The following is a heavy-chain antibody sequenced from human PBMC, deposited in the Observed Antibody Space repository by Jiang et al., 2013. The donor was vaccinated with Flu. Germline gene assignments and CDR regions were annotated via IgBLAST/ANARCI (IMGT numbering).Heavy chain of an antibody. J-gene: IGHJ4*02. V-gene: IGHV4-38-2*02. CDR3: ARDRTRSSGYGND. CDR2: IYHSGST. Sequence: PGLVKPSETLSLTCAVSGYSISSGYYWGWIRQPPGKGLEWIGSIYHSGSTYYNPSLKSRVTISVDTSKNQFSLKLSSVTAADTAVYYCARDRTRSSGYGNDWGQGTLVTVSS. D-gene: IGHD3-22*01. CDR1: GYSISSGYY.